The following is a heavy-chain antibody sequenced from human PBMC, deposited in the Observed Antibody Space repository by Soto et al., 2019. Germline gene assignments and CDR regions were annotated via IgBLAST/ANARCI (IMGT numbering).Heavy chain of an antibody. J-gene: IGHJ5*02. CDR2: IYHSGST. D-gene: IGHD7-27*01. V-gene: IGHV4-38-2*01. CDR1: GYSISSGYY. CDR3: ARLTGGNWFDP. Sequence: SETLSLTCAVSGYSISSGYYWGWIRQPPGKGLEWIGSIYHSGSTYYNPSLKSRVTIFADTSKNQFSLKLTSVTAADTAVYFCARLTGGNWFDPWGQGTLVTVS.